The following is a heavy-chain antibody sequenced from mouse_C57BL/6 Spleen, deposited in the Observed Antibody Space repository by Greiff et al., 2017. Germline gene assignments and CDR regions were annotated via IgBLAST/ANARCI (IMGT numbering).Heavy chain of an antibody. J-gene: IGHJ1*03. CDR3: VRENGSSYGWYFDV. CDR1: GFTFNTYA. D-gene: IGHD1-1*01. V-gene: IGHV10-3*01. CDR2: IRSKSSNYAT. Sequence: VQLVESGGGLVQPKGSLKLSCAASGFTFNTYAMHWVRQAPGKGLEWVARIRSKSSNYATYYADSVKDRFTISRDDSQSMLYLQMNNLKTEDTAMYYCVRENGSSYGWYFDVWGTGTTVTVSS.